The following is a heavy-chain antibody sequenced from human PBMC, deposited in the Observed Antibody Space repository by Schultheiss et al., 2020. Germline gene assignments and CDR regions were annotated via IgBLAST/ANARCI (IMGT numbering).Heavy chain of an antibody. Sequence: GGSLRLSCAASGFTFRSYEMNWVRQAPGKGLEWVAVISYDGSNKYYADSVKGRFTISRDNAKNSLYLQMNSLRAEDTAVYYCARDLYYDSSGYYYVDAFDIWGQGTMVTVSS. V-gene: IGHV3-30-3*01. CDR2: ISYDGSNK. CDR3: ARDLYYDSSGYYYVDAFDI. CDR1: GFTFRSYE. D-gene: IGHD3-22*01. J-gene: IGHJ3*02.